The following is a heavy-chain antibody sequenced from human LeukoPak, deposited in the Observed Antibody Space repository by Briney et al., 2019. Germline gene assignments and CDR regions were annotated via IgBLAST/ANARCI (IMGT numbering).Heavy chain of an antibody. V-gene: IGHV3-48*03. CDR3: ARDPMVPGVYFDY. Sequence: PGGSLRLSCAASGFTFSSYEMNWVRQAPGKGLEWVSYISSSGSTIYYADSVKGRFTISRDNAKNSLYLQMNSLRAEDTGVYYCARDPMVPGVYFDYWGQGALVTVSS. CDR1: GFTFSSYE. D-gene: IGHD3-10*01. CDR2: ISSSGSTI. J-gene: IGHJ4*02.